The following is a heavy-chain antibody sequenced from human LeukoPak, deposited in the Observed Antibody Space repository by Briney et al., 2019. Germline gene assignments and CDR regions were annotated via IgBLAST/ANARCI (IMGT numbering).Heavy chain of an antibody. Sequence: GESLRLSCAASGFTFTTYWMSWVRQAPGKGLEWVSYISATNTDIHYTDSVKGRFTISRDKAKNSLYLQMNSLSAEDTAVYYCARDRCSGGGCYFYYMDVWGKGTTVAISS. D-gene: IGHD2-15*01. J-gene: IGHJ6*03. V-gene: IGHV3-21*04. CDR3: ARDRCSGGGCYFYYMDV. CDR2: ISATNTDI. CDR1: GFTFTTYW.